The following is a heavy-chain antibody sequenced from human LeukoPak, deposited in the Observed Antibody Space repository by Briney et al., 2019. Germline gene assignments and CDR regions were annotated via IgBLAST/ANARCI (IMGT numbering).Heavy chain of an antibody. CDR1: GFTFSNYA. CDR2: ISFDGTKK. D-gene: IGHD1-1*01. CDR3: ARARTGPFDK. Sequence: PGGSLRLSCAASGFTFSNYAIHWVRQAPGKGLEWVAGISFDGTKKLYGDSVKGRFTISRDNSKYILYLQMDTLRPDDTAVYYCARARTGPFDKGGQGALVTVSS. J-gene: IGHJ4*01. V-gene: IGHV3-30*04.